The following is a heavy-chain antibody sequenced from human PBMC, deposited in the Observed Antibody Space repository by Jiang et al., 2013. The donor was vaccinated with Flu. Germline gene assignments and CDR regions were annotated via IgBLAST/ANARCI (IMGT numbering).Heavy chain of an antibody. D-gene: IGHD3-22*01. CDR1: GYSFTTYW. CDR3: VTYSSGYYYFDF. J-gene: IGHJ4*02. Sequence: SLKISCKGSGYSFTTYWIGWVRQMPGKGLEWMGIIYPGDSDTKYSPSFQGQVTISVDKSISTAYLQWSGLEASDTAMYYCVTYSSGYYYFDFWGQGTLVTVSS. CDR2: IYPGDSDT. V-gene: IGHV5-51*01.